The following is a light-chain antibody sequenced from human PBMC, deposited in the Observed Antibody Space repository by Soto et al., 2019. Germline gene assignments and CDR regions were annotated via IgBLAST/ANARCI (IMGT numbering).Light chain of an antibody. J-gene: IGKJ4*01. CDR1: QSISTY. CDR3: QQSHSTPLT. Sequence: DIQMTQSPSSLSASVGDRVTITCRASQSISTYLNWYQQRPGTAPNLLIYGASTLQTGVPSRFSGSGSGTDFTLSINNLQPEDAATYYCQQSHSTPLTFGGGTKLEI. V-gene: IGKV1-39*01. CDR2: GAS.